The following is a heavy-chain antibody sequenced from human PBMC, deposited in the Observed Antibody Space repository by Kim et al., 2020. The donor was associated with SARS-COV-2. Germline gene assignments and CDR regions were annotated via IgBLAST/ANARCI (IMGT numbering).Heavy chain of an antibody. V-gene: IGHV3-30*04. CDR2: ISYDGSNK. Sequence: GGSLRLSCAASGFTFSSYAMHWVRQAPGKGLEWVAVISYDGSNKYYTDSVKGRFTISRDNSKNTLYLQMNSLRAEDTAVYYCARDREKYSSSWYHDYWG. J-gene: IGHJ4*01. CDR3: ARDREKYSSSWYHDY. CDR1: GFTFSSYA. D-gene: IGHD6-13*01.